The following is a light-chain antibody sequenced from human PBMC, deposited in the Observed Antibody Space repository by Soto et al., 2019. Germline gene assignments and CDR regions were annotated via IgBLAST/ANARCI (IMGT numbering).Light chain of an antibody. CDR2: VYSDGRH. CDR1: SGQSNYA. J-gene: IGLJ3*02. V-gene: IGLV4-69*01. Sequence: QLVLTQSPSASASLGASVNLTCTLSSGQSNYAIAWHQQQPEKGPRYLMKVYSDGRHIKGDGIPDRFSGSSSGAERYLTISSLQSEDEADYYCQTWGPGVFGGGTKLTVL. CDR3: QTWGPGV.